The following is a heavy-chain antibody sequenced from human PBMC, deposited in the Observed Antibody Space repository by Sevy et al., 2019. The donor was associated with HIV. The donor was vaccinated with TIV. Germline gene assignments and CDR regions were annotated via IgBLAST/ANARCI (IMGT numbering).Heavy chain of an antibody. Sequence: GGSLRLSCAASGFTFGSYSMIWVRQAPGKGLEWISYISGGSVTIYYADSVKGRFTISRDNAKKSVYLEMNSLRVEDTAVYYCARDWWDSYGYHWLDPWGQGTLVTVSS. J-gene: IGHJ5*02. D-gene: IGHD5-18*01. CDR1: GFTFGSYS. V-gene: IGHV3-48*01. CDR2: ISGGSVTI. CDR3: ARDWWDSYGYHWLDP.